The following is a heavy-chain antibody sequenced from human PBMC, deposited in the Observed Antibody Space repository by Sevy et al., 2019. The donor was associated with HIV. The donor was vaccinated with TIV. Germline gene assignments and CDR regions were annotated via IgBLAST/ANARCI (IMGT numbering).Heavy chain of an antibody. J-gene: IGHJ4*01. CDR1: GFTFGNHA. Sequence: GGSLRLSCAASGFTFGNHAIHWVRQAPGKGLEWVAIISFDGRNEKYADSVKGRFTISRDNSKNTVYLQMTRLRTEDTAVYYCARDRCTDGVCFRSGYFDYWGQGTLVTVSS. CDR2: ISFDGRNE. D-gene: IGHD2-8*01. V-gene: IGHV3-30*04. CDR3: ARDRCTDGVCFRSGYFDY.